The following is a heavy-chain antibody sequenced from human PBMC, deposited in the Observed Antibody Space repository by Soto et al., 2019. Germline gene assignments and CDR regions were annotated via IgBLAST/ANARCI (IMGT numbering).Heavy chain of an antibody. Sequence: ASVKVSCKASGYTFTSYYMHWVRQAPGQGLEWMGIINPSGGSTSYAQKFQGRVTMTRDTSTSTVYMELISLRSEDTAVYYCARESYYYDSSGYHRGYYFDYWGQGTLVTVSS. J-gene: IGHJ4*02. V-gene: IGHV1-46*01. CDR2: INPSGGST. CDR3: ARESYYYDSSGYHRGYYFDY. CDR1: GYTFTSYY. D-gene: IGHD3-22*01.